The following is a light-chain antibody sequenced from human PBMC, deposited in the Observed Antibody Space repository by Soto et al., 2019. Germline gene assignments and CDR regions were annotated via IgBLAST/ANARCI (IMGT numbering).Light chain of an antibody. CDR3: QQYASPPPWT. V-gene: IGKV3-20*01. CDR2: GAS. J-gene: IGKJ1*01. Sequence: TRSPASLSVSPGDIVTLSGRASQSVATNLAWYEQRPGQAPRLLIYGASSRATGIPDRFSGSGSGTDFTLNIRRPEPEDFAVSYRQQYASPPPWTFGHGPKV. CDR1: QSVATN.